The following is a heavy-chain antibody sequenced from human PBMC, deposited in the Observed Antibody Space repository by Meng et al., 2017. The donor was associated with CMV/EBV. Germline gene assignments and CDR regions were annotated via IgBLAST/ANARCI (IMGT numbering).Heavy chain of an antibody. J-gene: IGHJ3*02. D-gene: IGHD2-2*01. CDR1: GGTFSSYA. CDR3: ARDRGDCSSTSCLDAFDI. CDR2: IIPILGIA. V-gene: IGHV1-69*10. Sequence: SVQVSCKASGGTFSSYAISWVRQAPGQGLEWMGGIIPILGIANYAQKFQGRVTITADKSTSTAYMELSSLRSEDTAVYYCARDRGDCSSTSCLDAFDIWGQGTMVTVSS.